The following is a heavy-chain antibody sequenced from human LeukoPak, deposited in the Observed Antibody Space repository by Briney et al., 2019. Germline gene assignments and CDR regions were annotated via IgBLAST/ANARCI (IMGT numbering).Heavy chain of an antibody. CDR2: ISYDGSNK. CDR3: ARESNEYYYDSSGYPNWFDP. D-gene: IGHD3-22*01. V-gene: IGHV3-30*04. J-gene: IGHJ5*02. CDR1: GFTFSSYA. Sequence: GRSLRLSCAASGFTFSSYAMHWVRQAPGKGLEWVAVISYDGSNKYYADSVKGRFTISRDNSKNMLYLQMNSLRAEDTAVYYCARESNEYYYDSSGYPNWFDPWGQGTLVTVSS.